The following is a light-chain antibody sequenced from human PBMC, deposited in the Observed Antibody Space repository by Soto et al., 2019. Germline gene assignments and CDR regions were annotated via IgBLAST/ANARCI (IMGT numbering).Light chain of an antibody. CDR2: GVT. CDR3: CSYAGSYTVP. CDR1: SSDIGAYDR. V-gene: IGLV2-11*01. J-gene: IGLJ2*01. Sequence: QSVLTQPRSVSGSPGQSVTISCTGTSSDIGAYDRVSWYQQYPGKAPKLMIYGVTKRPSGVPDRFSGSKSGNTASLTISGLQAEDEADYYCCSYAGSYTVPFGGGTQLTVL.